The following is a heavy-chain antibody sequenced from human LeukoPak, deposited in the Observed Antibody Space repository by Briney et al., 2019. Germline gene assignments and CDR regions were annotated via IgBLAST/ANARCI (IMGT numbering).Heavy chain of an antibody. V-gene: IGHV3-66*01. Sequence: TGGSLRLSCAASGFTVSSNYMRWVRQAPGKGLEWGSVIYSGGSTYSANPVRGRITISRNNSKNTLYLQMNSLRAEDTAVYYCARAAAGRSKIYYYYYMDVWGKGTTVTISS. CDR3: ARAAAGRSKIYYYYYMDV. CDR1: GFTVSSNY. CDR2: IYSGGST. D-gene: IGHD6-13*01. J-gene: IGHJ6*03.